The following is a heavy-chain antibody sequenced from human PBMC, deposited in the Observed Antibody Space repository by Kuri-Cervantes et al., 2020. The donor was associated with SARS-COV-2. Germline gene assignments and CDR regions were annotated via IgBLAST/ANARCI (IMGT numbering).Heavy chain of an antibody. CDR1: GGSVSSGSYY. CDR2: IYYSGST. V-gene: IGHV4-61*01. D-gene: IGHD5-24*01. CDR3: ASLLLWQQFAH. J-gene: IGHJ4*02. Sequence: ESLKISCTVSGGSVSSGSYYWSWIRQPPGKGLEWIGYIYYSGSTNYNPSLKSRVTISVDESKNQFSLKLNSVTAADTAVYYCASLLLWQQFAHWGQGILVTVSS.